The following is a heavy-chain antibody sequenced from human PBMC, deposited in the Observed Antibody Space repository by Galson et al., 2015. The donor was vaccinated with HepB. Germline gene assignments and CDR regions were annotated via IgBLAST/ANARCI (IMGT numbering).Heavy chain of an antibody. J-gene: IGHJ4*02. CDR3: ARLEGYTHFDY. CDR2: IDPSDSYT. V-gene: IGHV5-10-1*01. CDR1: GFSFTTYW. Sequence: QSGAEVKKPGESLRISCKGSGFSFTTYWITWVRQKPGKGLEWMGRIDPSDSYTNYSPSFQGHVTISADKSISTAYLQWGSLKASDTAMYYCARLEGYTHFDYWGQGTLVTVSS. D-gene: IGHD5-24*01.